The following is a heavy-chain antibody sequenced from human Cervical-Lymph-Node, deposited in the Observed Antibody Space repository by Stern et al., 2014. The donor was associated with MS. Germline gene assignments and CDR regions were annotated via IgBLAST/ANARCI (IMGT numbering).Heavy chain of an antibody. J-gene: IGHJ4*02. Sequence: VQLLESGGGVVQPGRSLRLSCAASGFIFNNYALFWVRQAPGKGLEWVAVISFNGNNKYYADSVQGRFTISRDNSTNILFLQMNNLTTDDTAVYFCARGQRGEYFDYWGQGTLVTVFS. D-gene: IGHD2/OR15-2a*01. CDR2: ISFNGNNK. V-gene: IGHV3-30-3*01. CDR1: GFIFNNYA. CDR3: ARGQRGEYFDY.